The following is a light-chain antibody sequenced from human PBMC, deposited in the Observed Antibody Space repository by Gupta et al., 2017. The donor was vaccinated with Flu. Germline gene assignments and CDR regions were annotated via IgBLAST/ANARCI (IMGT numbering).Light chain of an antibody. CDR1: QSISIY. Sequence: IQMTQSPSSLSASVGDRVTITCRASQSISIYLNWYQQKPGKVPKLLIYAASSLQSGVPSRFSGSGSGTDFTLTISSLQPEDFATYYCQQSDSTPDTFGQGTRLVIK. V-gene: IGKV1-39*01. J-gene: IGKJ5*01. CDR3: QQSDSTPDT. CDR2: AAS.